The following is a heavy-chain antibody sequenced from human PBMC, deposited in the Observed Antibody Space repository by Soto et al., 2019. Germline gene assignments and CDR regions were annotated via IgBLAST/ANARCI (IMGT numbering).Heavy chain of an antibody. CDR3: ARVQVWTPYFYYGLDV. Sequence: SGPTLVNPTQTLTLTCTFSGFSLSTSGMSVSWIRQPPGRALEWLARIDWDDDKYYSTSLKTRLTISKDNYKKHVVLTMTNMDPADTATYYCARVQVWTPYFYYGLDVWGQGTTVTVS. V-gene: IGHV2-70*11. CDR1: GFSLSTSGMS. J-gene: IGHJ6*02. D-gene: IGHD2-8*01. CDR2: IDWDDDK.